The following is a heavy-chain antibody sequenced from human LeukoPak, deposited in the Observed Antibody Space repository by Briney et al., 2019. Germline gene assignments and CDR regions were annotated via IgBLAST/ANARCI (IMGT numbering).Heavy chain of an antibody. D-gene: IGHD5-18*01. CDR1: GFTFSNYV. J-gene: IGHJ4*02. CDR3: AKHGDTAMWLDY. CDR2: ISGSGGSI. V-gene: IGHV3-23*01. Sequence: PGGSLRLSCAASGFTFSNYVMSWVRQAPGQGLEWVSGISGSGGSIYYADSVKGRFTISRDSSKNTLNLQMNSLGAEDTAVYYCAKHGDTAMWLDYWGQGTLVTVSS.